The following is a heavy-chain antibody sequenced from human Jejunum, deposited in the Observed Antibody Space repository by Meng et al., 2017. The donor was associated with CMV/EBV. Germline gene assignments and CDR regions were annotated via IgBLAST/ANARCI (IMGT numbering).Heavy chain of an antibody. J-gene: IGHJ6*02. D-gene: IGHD3-10*01. Sequence: FPFNNYAMNGVRQAPGKGLQWVSAIGDSGDRTYYADSEKGRFTISRDNSKNTLYLQMNSLRAEDTAVYYCARGGVKVYYFNAMDVWGQGTPVTVSS. V-gene: IGHV3-23*01. CDR3: ARGGVKVYYFNAMDV. CDR2: IGDSGDRT. CDR1: FPFNNYA.